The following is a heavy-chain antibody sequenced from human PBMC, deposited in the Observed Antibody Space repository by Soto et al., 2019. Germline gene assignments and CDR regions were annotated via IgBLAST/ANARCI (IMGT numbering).Heavy chain of an antibody. Sequence: QVQLQESGPGLVKPSDTLSHTCAVSGYSISSSNWWGWIRQPPGKGLEWIGYIYYSGSTYYNPSLKGRVTMSVDTSKNLCSLKLSAVPAVDTAVYYCARKNGGLDAFDIWGHGTMVTVSS. CDR2: IYYSGST. CDR3: ARKNGGLDAFDI. CDR1: GYSISSSNW. J-gene: IGHJ3*02. V-gene: IGHV4-28*01. D-gene: IGHD4-17*01.